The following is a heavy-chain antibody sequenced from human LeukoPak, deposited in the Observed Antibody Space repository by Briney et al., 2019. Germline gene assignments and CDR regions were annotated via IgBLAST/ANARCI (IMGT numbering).Heavy chain of an antibody. J-gene: IGHJ3*02. D-gene: IGHD2/OR15-2a*01. CDR1: GGSFGNYY. CDR2: IYDSGTT. CDR3: ARDFSAAFDI. Sequence: YPSETLSLTCTVSGGSFGNYYWSWIRQPPGKGLEWIAYIYDSGTTNYNPSLKSRVTISVDTSKNQFSLKLSSVTAADTAVYYCARDFSAAFDIWGQGTMVTVSS. V-gene: IGHV4-59*01.